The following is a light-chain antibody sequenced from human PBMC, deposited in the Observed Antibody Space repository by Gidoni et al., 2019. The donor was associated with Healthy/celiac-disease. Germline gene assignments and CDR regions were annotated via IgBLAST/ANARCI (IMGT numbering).Light chain of an antibody. CDR3: QQYNNWPPA. V-gene: IGKV3-15*01. J-gene: IGKJ4*01. Sequence: EIVMPQSPATLSVSPGERATLSCRASQPLSSNLAWYQQKPGQAPRLLIYGASTRATGIPARFSGSGSGTEFTLTISSLQSEDFAVYYCQQYNNWPPAFGGGTKVEIK. CDR2: GAS. CDR1: QPLSSN.